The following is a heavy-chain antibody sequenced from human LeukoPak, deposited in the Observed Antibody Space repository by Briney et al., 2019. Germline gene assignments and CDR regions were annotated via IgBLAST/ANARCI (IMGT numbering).Heavy chain of an antibody. J-gene: IGHJ6*02. V-gene: IGHV4-4*07. D-gene: IGHD6-13*01. Sequence: PSETLSLTCTVSGGSISSYYWSWIRQPAGKGLEWIGRIYTSGSTNYNPSLKSRVTMSVDTSKNQFSLKLSSVTAADTAVYYCARESVPWYSSNWYTHTGYYGMDVWGQGTTVTVSS. CDR1: GGSISSYY. CDR3: ARESVPWYSSNWYTHTGYYGMDV. CDR2: IYTSGST.